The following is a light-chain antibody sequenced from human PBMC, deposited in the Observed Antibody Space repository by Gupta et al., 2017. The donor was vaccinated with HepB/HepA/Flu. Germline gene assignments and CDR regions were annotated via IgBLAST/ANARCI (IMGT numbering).Light chain of an antibody. V-gene: IGKV3-20*01. CDR3: QQDGSSPRT. Sequence: EIVLTQSPGTLSLSPGERATLSCRASQSVSSSYLAWYQQKPGQAPRLLIYGASSRATGIPDRFSGSGSGTDFTLTINRLEPEDFAVYYCQQDGSSPRTFGQGTXVEIK. CDR2: GAS. J-gene: IGKJ1*01. CDR1: QSVSSSY.